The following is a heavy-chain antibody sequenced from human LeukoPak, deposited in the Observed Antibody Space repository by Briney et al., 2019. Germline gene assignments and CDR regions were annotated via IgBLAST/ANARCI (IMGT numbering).Heavy chain of an antibody. D-gene: IGHD5-18*01. J-gene: IGHJ4*02. CDR1: GLRFSSYA. CDR3: ARAVNEWIQLWLPAPTDY. V-gene: IGHV3-23*01. CDR2: ISRSGVST. Sequence: GGPLRLACAASGLRFSSYAMSWVRQAPGKGLERVSAISRSGVSTYYADSVKGRFTISRDNVKNSLYLHMNSLRAEDTAVYYCARAVNEWIQLWLPAPTDYWGQGTLVTVSS.